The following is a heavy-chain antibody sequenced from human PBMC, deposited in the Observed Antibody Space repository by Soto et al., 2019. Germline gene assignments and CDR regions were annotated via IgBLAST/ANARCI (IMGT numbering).Heavy chain of an antibody. CDR2: INAGNGNT. CDR1: GYTFTSYD. D-gene: IGHD2-2*01. J-gene: IGHJ5*02. V-gene: IGHV1-3*01. CDR3: ARGTPPLGYCISLSCTNYFDP. Sequence: ASVKVSCKASGYTFTSYDMHWVRQAPGQRLEWMGWINAGNGNTKYSQKFQGRVTITRDTSASKAYMELSSLRVEDTAVYYCARGTPPLGYCISLSCTNYFDPWGQGTLVTVSS.